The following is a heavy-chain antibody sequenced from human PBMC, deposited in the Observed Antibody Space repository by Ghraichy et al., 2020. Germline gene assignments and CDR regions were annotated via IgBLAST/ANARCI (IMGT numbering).Heavy chain of an antibody. CDR2: IWYDGSNK. V-gene: IGHV3-33*01. D-gene: IGHD2-2*01. Sequence: GGSLRLSCAASGFRFSTYGFHWVRQAPGKGLEWVAVIWYDGSNKYYADSVKGRFTISRDDSKNTVYLEMNSLRAEDTAVYYCARDLGQFERGSSYFDLWGQGTLATVSS. CDR1: GFRFSTYG. J-gene: IGHJ4*02. CDR3: ARDLGQFERGSSYFDL.